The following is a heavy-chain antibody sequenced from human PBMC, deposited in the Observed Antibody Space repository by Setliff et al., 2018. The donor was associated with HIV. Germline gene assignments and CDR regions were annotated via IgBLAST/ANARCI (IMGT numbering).Heavy chain of an antibody. CDR2: ISAYNGNT. CDR1: GYTFTSYG. J-gene: IGHJ6*03. Sequence: ASVKVSCKASGYTFTSYGISWVRQAPGQGLEWRGWISAYNGNTNYAQKLQGRVTMTTDTSTSTVYMELRSLGSDDTAVYYFARAPIYCTNGVCYHYYYMDVWGKGTTVTVSS. V-gene: IGHV1-18*01. D-gene: IGHD2-8*01. CDR3: ARAPIYCTNGVCYHYYYMDV.